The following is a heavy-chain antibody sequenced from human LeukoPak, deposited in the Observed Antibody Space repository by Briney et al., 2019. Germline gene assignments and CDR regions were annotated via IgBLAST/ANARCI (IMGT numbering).Heavy chain of an antibody. V-gene: IGHV3-48*01. D-gene: IGHD2-2*01. CDR2: IGSSSSTI. CDR3: ARVGYCSSTSCHGYYYHYMDV. Sequence: GGSLRLSCAASGFTFSSYSMNWVRQAPGKGLEWVSYIGSSSSTIYYADSVKGRFTISRDNAKNSLYLQMNSLRAEDTAVYYCARVGYCSSTSCHGYYYHYMDVWGKGTTVTVSS. CDR1: GFTFSSYS. J-gene: IGHJ6*03.